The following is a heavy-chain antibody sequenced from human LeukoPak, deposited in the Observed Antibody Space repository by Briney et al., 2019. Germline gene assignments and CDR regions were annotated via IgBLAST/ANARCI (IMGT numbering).Heavy chain of an antibody. CDR3: ARDHSQLLPLYYYYYYMDV. CDR2: MNPNSGNT. D-gene: IGHD2-2*01. Sequence: ASVKVSCKASGYTFTSYDINWVRQATGQGLEWMGWMNPNSGNTGYAQKLQGRVTMTRDTSTSTVYMELSSLRSEDTAVYYCARDHSQLLPLYYYYYYMDVWGKGTTVTVSS. V-gene: IGHV1-8*01. CDR1: GYTFTSYD. J-gene: IGHJ6*03.